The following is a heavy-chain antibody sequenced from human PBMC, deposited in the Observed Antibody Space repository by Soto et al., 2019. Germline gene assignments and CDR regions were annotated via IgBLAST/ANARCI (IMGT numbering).Heavy chain of an antibody. CDR2: IYTGGST. J-gene: IGHJ4*02. Sequence: EVQLVESGGGLVQPGGSLRLSCAASGFTVSSNYMSWVRQAPGKGLEWVSVIYTGGSTYYADSVKGRFTISRDNSKNTLYLQMNSLRAEDAAVYYCARDYGGSGRFDYWGQGTLVTVSS. CDR1: GFTVSSNY. D-gene: IGHD4-17*01. CDR3: ARDYGGSGRFDY. V-gene: IGHV3-66*01.